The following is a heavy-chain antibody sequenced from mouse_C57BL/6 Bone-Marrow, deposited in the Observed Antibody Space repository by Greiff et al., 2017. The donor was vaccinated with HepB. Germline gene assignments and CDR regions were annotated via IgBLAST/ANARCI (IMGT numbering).Heavy chain of an antibody. CDR1: GFSLSTSGMG. V-gene: IGHV8-12*01. D-gene: IGHD1-1*01. Sequence: QVTLKVSGPGILQSSQTLSLTCSFSGFSLSTSGMGVSLIRQPSGKGLEWLAHIYWDDDKRYNPSLKSRLTISKDTSRNQVFLKITSVDTADTATYYCARSFTTVVATDWYFDVWGTGTTVTVSS. CDR3: ARSFTTVVATDWYFDV. J-gene: IGHJ1*03. CDR2: IYWDDDK.